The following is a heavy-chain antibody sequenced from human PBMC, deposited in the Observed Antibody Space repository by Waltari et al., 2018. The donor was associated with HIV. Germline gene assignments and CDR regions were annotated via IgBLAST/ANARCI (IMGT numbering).Heavy chain of an antibody. D-gene: IGHD2-8*01. V-gene: IGHV3-30*04. CDR2: ISYDGTNK. J-gene: IGHJ4*02. Sequence: QVQLLESGGGVVQPGRSLRLPCAASGFPFSSEAMHWVRQAPGKGLEWVAAISYDGTNKYYAESVKGRFTISRDNSKNTLYVEMSSLSPEDTAVYFCARDGAPPNYWGQGTLVTVSS. CDR1: GFPFSSEA. CDR3: ARDGAPPNY.